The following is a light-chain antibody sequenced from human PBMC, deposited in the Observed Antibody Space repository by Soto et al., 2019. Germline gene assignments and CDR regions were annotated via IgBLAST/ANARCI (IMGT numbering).Light chain of an antibody. J-gene: IGLJ2*01. CDR2: GVS. CDR3: SSYTSSNTYVV. CDR1: NSDIGGYNY. Sequence: QSALTQPASLSGSPGQSITISCTGTNSDIGGYNYVSWYQHHPGKVPKLMIYGVSNRPSGVSDRFSGSKSGNTASLTISGLQAEDEADYYCSSYTSSNTYVVFGGGTKLTVL. V-gene: IGLV2-14*01.